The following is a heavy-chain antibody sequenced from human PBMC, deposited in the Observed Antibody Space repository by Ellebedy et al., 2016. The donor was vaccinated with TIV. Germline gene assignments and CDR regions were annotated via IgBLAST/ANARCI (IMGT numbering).Heavy chain of an antibody. J-gene: IGHJ4*02. CDR2: ISNSGDST. CDR1: GLTFSSFA. CDR3: AKGPRWQQLIPSLLDY. V-gene: IGHV3-23*01. Sequence: GGSLRLSXAASGLTFSSFAMNWVRQAPGKGLEWVSGISNSGDSTYCADSVKGRFTISRDNSQNTLYLQMNSLRAEDTAVYYCAKGPRWQQLIPSLLDYWGQGTLVTVSS. D-gene: IGHD6-13*01.